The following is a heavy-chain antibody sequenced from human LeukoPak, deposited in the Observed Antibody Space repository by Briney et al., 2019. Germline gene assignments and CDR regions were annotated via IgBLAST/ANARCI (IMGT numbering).Heavy chain of an antibody. Sequence: SETLSLTCTVSGGSISSSSYYWGWIRQPPGKGLEWIGSIYYSGSTYYNPSLKSRVTISVDTSKNQFSLKLSSVTAADTAVYYCARVGYNFDYFDYWGQGTLVTVSS. CDR2: IYYSGST. V-gene: IGHV4-39*07. CDR3: ARVGYNFDYFDY. J-gene: IGHJ4*02. D-gene: IGHD1-14*01. CDR1: GGSISSSSYY.